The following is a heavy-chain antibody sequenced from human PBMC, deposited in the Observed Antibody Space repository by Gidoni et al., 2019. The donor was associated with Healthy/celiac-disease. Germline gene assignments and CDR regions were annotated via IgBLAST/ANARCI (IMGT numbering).Heavy chain of an antibody. CDR2: ISGSGGST. Sequence: EVQLLESGGGLVQPWGSLRLSCAASAFTFSSYAMSWVRQAPGKGLEWVSAISGSGGSTYYADSVKGRFTISRDNSKNTLYLQMNSLRAEDTAVYYCAKIVKWESHYFDYWGQGTLVTVSS. J-gene: IGHJ4*02. V-gene: IGHV3-23*01. D-gene: IGHD1-26*01. CDR3: AKIVKWESHYFDY. CDR1: AFTFSSYA.